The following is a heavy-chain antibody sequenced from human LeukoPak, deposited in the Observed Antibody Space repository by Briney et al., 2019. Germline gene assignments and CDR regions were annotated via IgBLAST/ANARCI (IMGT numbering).Heavy chain of an antibody. Sequence: GGSLRLSCAASGFTFDDYGMSWVRQAPGKGLEWVSGINWNGGSTGYADSVKGRFTISRDNAKNSLYLQMNSLRAEDTALYYCARVKIAYDFWSGYLPFDPWGPGTLVTVSS. J-gene: IGHJ5*02. D-gene: IGHD3-3*01. V-gene: IGHV3-20*04. CDR1: GFTFDDYG. CDR2: INWNGGST. CDR3: ARVKIAYDFWSGYLPFDP.